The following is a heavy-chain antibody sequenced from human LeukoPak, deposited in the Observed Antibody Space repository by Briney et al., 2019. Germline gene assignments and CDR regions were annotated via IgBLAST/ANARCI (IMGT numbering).Heavy chain of an antibody. D-gene: IGHD3-22*01. CDR2: ISGSGGST. J-gene: IGHJ4*02. V-gene: IGHV3-23*01. CDR3: ARYNYDSSGYHFDY. Sequence: GGSLRLSCAASGFTFSSYAMSWVRQAPGKGLEWVSAISGSGGSTYYADSVKGRFTISRDNSKNTLYLQMNSLRAEDTAVYYCARYNYDSSGYHFDYWGQGTLVTVSS. CDR1: GFTFSSYA.